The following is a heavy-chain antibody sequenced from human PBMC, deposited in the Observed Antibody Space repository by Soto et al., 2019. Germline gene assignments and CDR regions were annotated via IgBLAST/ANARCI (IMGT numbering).Heavy chain of an antibody. CDR3: ARYPRGEDYFDY. D-gene: IGHD3-16*02. CDR1: GGTFSSYA. CDR2: IIPIFGTA. V-gene: IGHV1-69*06. J-gene: IGHJ4*02. Sequence: RASVKVSCKASGGTFSSYAISWVRQAPGQGLEWMGGIIPIFGTANYAQKFQGRVTITADKSTSTAYMELSSLRSEDTAVYYCARYPRGEDYFDYWGQGTLVTVSS.